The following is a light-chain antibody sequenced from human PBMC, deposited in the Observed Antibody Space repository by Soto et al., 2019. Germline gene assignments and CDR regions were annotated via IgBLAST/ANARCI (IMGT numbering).Light chain of an antibody. Sequence: QSALTQPASVSGSRGQSITISCTGTSSDVGGYNYVSWYQQHPGKAPKLMIFEVSHRPSGVPDRFSGSRSGASASLAITGLQSEDEADYYCQSFDTGLTGPILGAGTKLTVL. CDR1: SSDVGGYNY. V-gene: IGLV2-14*01. CDR2: EVS. CDR3: QSFDTGLTGPI. J-gene: IGLJ2*01.